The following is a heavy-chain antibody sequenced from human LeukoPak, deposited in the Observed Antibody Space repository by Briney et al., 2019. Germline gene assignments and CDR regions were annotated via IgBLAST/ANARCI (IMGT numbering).Heavy chain of an antibody. CDR3: ARDKDTTMVKLFDS. D-gene: IGHD5-18*01. CDR2: ISGSGGST. V-gene: IGHV3-23*01. CDR1: GFTFSNYA. J-gene: IGHJ4*02. Sequence: GGSLRLSCAASGFTFSNYAMSWVRQAPGKGLEWVSAISGSGGSTYYADSVKGRFTISRDNTKNSLYLQMNSLRADDTAVYYCARDKDTTMVKLFDSWAQGTLVTVSS.